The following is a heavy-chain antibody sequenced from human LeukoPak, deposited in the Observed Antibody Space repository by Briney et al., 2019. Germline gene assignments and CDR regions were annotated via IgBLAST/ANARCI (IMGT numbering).Heavy chain of an antibody. CDR2: ISGSGGTT. V-gene: IGHV3-23*01. CDR3: AVDIEGCSYGRGHFDY. Sequence: EGSLRLSCAASGFTFSTYAMSWVRQAPGKGLEWVSAISGSGGTTYYADSVKGRFTISRDNSKNTLFLQMNSLRAEDTAVFYCAVDIEGCSYGRGHFDYWGQGTLVTVSS. J-gene: IGHJ4*02. CDR1: GFTFSTYA. D-gene: IGHD5-18*01.